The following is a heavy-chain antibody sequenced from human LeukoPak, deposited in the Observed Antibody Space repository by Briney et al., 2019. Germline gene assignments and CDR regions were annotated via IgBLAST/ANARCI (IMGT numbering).Heavy chain of an antibody. V-gene: IGHV3-30-3*01. CDR3: AKDYYDILTGSPLPLDY. J-gene: IGHJ4*02. CDR1: GFTFSSYA. Sequence: GGSLRLSCAASGFTFSSYAMHWVRQAPGKGLEWVAVISYDGSNKYYADSVKGRFTISRDNSKNTLYLQMNSLRAEDTAVYYCAKDYYDILTGSPLPLDYWGQGTLVTVSS. CDR2: ISYDGSNK. D-gene: IGHD3-9*01.